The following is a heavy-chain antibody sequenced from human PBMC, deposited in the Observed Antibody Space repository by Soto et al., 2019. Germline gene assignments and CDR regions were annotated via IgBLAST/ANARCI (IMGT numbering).Heavy chain of an antibody. CDR2: MSYDESKK. CDR1: GFPFSSYG. Sequence: QLQLVESGGGVVQPGRSLRISCAASGFPFSSYGMHWVRQAPGKGLEWVAVMSYDESKKYYADSVRGRFTISRDISRDTLYLEMNSLRIEDPSVYHCAKVDGIKVASAPGGYWGQGTLVTVSS. CDR3: AKVDGIKVASAPGGY. D-gene: IGHD3-10*01. J-gene: IGHJ4*02. V-gene: IGHV3-30*18.